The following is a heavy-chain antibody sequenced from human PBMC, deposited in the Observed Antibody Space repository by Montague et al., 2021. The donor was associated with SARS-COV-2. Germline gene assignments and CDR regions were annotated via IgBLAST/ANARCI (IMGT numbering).Heavy chain of an antibody. Sequence: SETLSLTRTVSGGSISNYYWSWIRQPPGRGLEWIGYIYYSGSTXXXPSXKSRVTISLDTSKNQFSLKVTSVTAADTAVYYCARGGGYYNYGLDVWGPGTTVTVSS. V-gene: IGHV4-59*01. CDR1: GGSISNYY. J-gene: IGHJ6*02. CDR2: IYYSGST. D-gene: IGHD3-22*01. CDR3: ARGGGYYNYGLDV.